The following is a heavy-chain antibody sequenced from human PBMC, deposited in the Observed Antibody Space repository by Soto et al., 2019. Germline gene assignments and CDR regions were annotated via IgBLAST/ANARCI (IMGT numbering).Heavy chain of an antibody. J-gene: IGHJ6*02. CDR3: ARPRGRGSFPYGMDV. V-gene: IGHV1-18*01. D-gene: IGHD1-26*01. Sequence: EASVKVSCKASGYTFTSYGISWVRQAPGQGLEWMGWISAYNGNTNYAQKLQGRVTMTTDTSTSTAYMELRSLRSDDTAVYYCARPRGRGSFPYGMDVWGQGTTVTVSS. CDR2: ISAYNGNT. CDR1: GYTFTSYG.